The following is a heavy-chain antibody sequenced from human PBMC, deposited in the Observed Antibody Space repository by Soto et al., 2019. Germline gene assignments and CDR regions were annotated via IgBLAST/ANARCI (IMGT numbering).Heavy chain of an antibody. Sequence: QVQLQESGPGLVKPSETLSLTCTVSDDSSSSYKWSWIRQPPGRRLEWIGYIDSNGGTSYNPSLQTRVTISIDASTKQFFLMLSSVTAADTPVYYCVRQGFGRLHGLVDAWGQGTTVTVSS. CDR1: DDSSSSYK. J-gene: IGHJ6*02. D-gene: IGHD3-10*01. CDR3: VRQGFGRLHGLVDA. V-gene: IGHV4-59*08. CDR2: IDSNGGT.